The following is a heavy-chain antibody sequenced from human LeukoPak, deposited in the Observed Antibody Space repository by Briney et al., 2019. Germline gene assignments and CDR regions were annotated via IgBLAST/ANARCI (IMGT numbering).Heavy chain of an antibody. J-gene: IGHJ4*02. CDR3: ARERAITMVRGVTAPLDY. CDR2: ISSSGSTI. D-gene: IGHD3-10*01. CDR1: GFTFSSYE. Sequence: GGSLRLSCAASGFTFSSYEMNWVRQAPGKGLEWVSYISSSGSTIYYADSVKGRFTISRDNAKNSLYLQMNSLRAEDTAVYYCARERAITMVRGVTAPLDYWGQGTLVTVSS. V-gene: IGHV3-48*03.